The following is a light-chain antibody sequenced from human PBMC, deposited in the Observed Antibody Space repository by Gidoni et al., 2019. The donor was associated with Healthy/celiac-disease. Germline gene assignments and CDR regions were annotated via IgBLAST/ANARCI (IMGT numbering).Light chain of an antibody. J-gene: IGKJ4*01. CDR3: QQRYSTPPLT. Sequence: IPMTPSPSSLSASVGGRVTITCRASQSIISYLNWYQQKPGTAPKLLIYAASSLQSGVPSRFSGSGAGREFTLTISSLQPEDVATYYCQQRYSTPPLTFGGGTKVEIK. CDR1: QSIISY. V-gene: IGKV1-39*01. CDR2: AAS.